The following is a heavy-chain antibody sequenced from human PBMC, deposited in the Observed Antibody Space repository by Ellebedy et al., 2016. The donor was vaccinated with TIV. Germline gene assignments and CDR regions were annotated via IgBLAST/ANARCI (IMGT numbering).Heavy chain of an antibody. CDR2: INPNSGGT. CDR3: ASTPTVVTPGQNLPPGYYYGMDV. Sequence: ASVKVSCKASGYTFTGYYMHWVRQAPGQGLEWMGWINPNSGGTNYAQKFQGRVTMTRDTSISTAHMELSRLRSDDTAVYYCASTPTVVTPGQNLPPGYYYGMDVWGQGTTVTVSS. V-gene: IGHV1-2*02. CDR1: GYTFTGYY. D-gene: IGHD4-23*01. J-gene: IGHJ6*02.